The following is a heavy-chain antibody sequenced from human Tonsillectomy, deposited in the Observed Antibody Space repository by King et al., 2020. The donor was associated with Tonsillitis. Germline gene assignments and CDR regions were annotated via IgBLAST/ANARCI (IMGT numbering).Heavy chain of an antibody. J-gene: IGHJ6*04. Sequence: VQLVESGGGLVQPGGSLRLSCAASGFTFSSYAMSWVRQAPGKGLEWVSVISGSGGRTYYADPVKGRFTISRDNSKNTLYLQMNSLRAEDTAVYYCAKALFPASPRDVWGKGTTVTVSS. CDR1: GFTFSSYA. CDR3: AKALFPASPRDV. D-gene: IGHD2-15*01. V-gene: IGHV3-23*04. CDR2: ISGSGGRT.